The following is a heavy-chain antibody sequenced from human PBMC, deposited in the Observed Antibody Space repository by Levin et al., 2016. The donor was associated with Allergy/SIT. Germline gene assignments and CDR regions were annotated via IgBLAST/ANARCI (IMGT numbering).Heavy chain of an antibody. D-gene: IGHD6-6*01. CDR1: GYTFTSYD. V-gene: IGHV1-8*01. CDR2: MNPNSGNT. J-gene: IGHJ5*02. Sequence: ASVKVSCKASGYTFTSYDINWVRQATGQGLEWMGWMNPNSGNTGYAQKFQGRVTMTRNTSISTAYMELSSLRSEDTAVYYCARGNFKYSSSGSNWFDPWGQGTLVTVSS. CDR3: ARGNFKYSSSGSNWFDP.